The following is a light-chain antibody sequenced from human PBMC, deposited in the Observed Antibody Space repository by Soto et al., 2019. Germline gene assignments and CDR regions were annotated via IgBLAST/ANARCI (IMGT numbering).Light chain of an antibody. CDR1: QVISSS. Sequence: AIQLTQSPSSLSASVGDRVTITCRASQVISSSLAWYQHKPGEAPKLLIYDVSTLNSGVPSRFSGSGSGTDYTLTITSLQPEDFATYYCEQFAAYPLTFGGGTTV. CDR3: EQFAAYPLT. J-gene: IGKJ4*01. V-gene: IGKV1-13*02. CDR2: DVS.